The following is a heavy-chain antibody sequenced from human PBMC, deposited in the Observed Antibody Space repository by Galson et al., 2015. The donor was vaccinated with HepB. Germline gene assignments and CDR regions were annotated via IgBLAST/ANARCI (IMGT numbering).Heavy chain of an antibody. D-gene: IGHD6-19*01. J-gene: IGHJ4*02. CDR2: ITSGSSTI. V-gene: IGHV3-48*02. CDR3: ARALKSSYSSGWYYFDY. CDR1: GFTFSSYS. Sequence: LRLSCAASGFTFSSYSMNWARQAPGKGLEWVSYITSGSSTIYYADSVKGRFTISRDNAKNSLYLQMNSLRDEDTAVYYCARALKSSYSSGWYYFDYWGQGTLVTVSS.